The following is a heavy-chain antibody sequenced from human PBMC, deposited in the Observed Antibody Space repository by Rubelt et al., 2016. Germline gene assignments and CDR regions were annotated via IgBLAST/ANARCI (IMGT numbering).Heavy chain of an antibody. Sequence: SGAEVKKPGASVKVSCKASGYTFTSYAMHWVRQAPGQRLEWMGWINAGNGNTKYSQKFQGRVTMTTDTSTSTAYMELRSLRSDGTAVYYCARNYYYDSRGYFWGYWGQGTLVTVSS. CDR3: ARNYYYDSRGYFWGY. V-gene: IGHV1-3*01. CDR2: INAGNGNT. CDR1: GYTFTSYA. J-gene: IGHJ4*02. D-gene: IGHD3-22*01.